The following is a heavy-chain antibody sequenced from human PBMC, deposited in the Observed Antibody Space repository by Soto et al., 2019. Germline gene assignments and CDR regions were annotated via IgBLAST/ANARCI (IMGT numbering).Heavy chain of an antibody. CDR3: AKGGRQWLVTSDFNY. V-gene: IGHV3-30*18. Sequence: GGSLRLSGGAFGFTFSDYAMHWVRQAPGKGLEWVAVVSHDGRNTHYADSVKGRFTISRDSSKNTVSLEMTSLRAEDTAVYYCAKGGRQWLVTSDFNYWGQGALVTVSS. J-gene: IGHJ4*02. CDR1: GFTFSDYA. CDR2: VSHDGRNT. D-gene: IGHD6-19*01.